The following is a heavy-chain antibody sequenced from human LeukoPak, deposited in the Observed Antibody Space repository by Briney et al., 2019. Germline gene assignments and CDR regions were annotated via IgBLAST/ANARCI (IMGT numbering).Heavy chain of an antibody. D-gene: IGHD6-13*01. J-gene: IGHJ4*02. CDR2: INPSGGST. V-gene: IGHV1-46*01. CDR1: GYTFSSYG. Sequence: ASVKVFCKGSGYTFSSYGISWVRQAPGQGLEWMGIINPSGGSTSYAQKFQGRVTMTRDTSTSTVYMELSSLRSEDTALYYCARVRFTQQQPLYNDYWGQGTLVTASS. CDR3: ARVRFTQQQPLYNDY.